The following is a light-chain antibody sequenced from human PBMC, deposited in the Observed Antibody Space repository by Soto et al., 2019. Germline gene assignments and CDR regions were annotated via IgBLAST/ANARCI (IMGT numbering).Light chain of an antibody. V-gene: IGKV1-9*01. CDR3: LQDYGDSWT. CDR2: AAS. J-gene: IGKJ1*01. Sequence: DIQLTQSPSFLSASVGDRVTITCRASQGISSYLAWYQQKPGKAPKLLIYAASTLQSGVPSRFSGSGSGTEFTLTISSLQPEDFATYYCLQDYGDSWTFGQGTKVEIE. CDR1: QGISSY.